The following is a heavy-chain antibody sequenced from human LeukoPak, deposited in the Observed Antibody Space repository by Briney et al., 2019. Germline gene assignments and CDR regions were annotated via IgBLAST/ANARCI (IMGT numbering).Heavy chain of an antibody. CDR3: ARGIDYYDSSGYYASSVPLDF. V-gene: IGHV4-59*01. CDR1: GGSISSYY. Sequence: SETLSLTCTVSGGSISSYYWTWIRQPPGKGLEWIGFIYYGGSTNYNPSLKSRVAISIDTSKKEFLLELNSVTVADTAVYYCARGIDYYDSSGYYASSVPLDFWGQGILVTVSS. CDR2: IYYGGST. D-gene: IGHD3-22*01. J-gene: IGHJ4*02.